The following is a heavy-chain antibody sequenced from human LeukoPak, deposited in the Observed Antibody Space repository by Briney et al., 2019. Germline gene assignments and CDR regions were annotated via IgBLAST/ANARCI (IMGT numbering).Heavy chain of an antibody. CDR2: INSDGSST. D-gene: IGHD2-21*02. J-gene: IGHJ4*02. V-gene: IGHV3-74*01. Sequence: GGSLRLSCAASGFTFSNSWMHWVRQVPGKGLVWVLRINSDGSSTTYADSVKGRFTISRDNAKNTLFLQMNSLRAEDTAVYYCAKGQVVTAIPFDYWGQGTLVTVSS. CDR1: GFTFSNSW. CDR3: AKGQVVTAIPFDY.